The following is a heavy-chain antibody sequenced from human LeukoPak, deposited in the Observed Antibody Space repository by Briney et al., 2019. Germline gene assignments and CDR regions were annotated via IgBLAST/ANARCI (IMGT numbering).Heavy chain of an antibody. CDR1: GGSISSSSYY. D-gene: IGHD2-2*02. J-gene: IGHJ4*02. V-gene: IGHV4-39*07. CDR2: IYYSGST. Sequence: SETLSLTCTVSGGSISSSSYYWGWIRQPPGKGLEWIGSIYYSGSTYYNPSLKSRVTISVDTSKNQFSLKLSSVTAADTAAYYCAREGYQLLYPSYFDYWGQGTLVTVSS. CDR3: AREGYQLLYPSYFDY.